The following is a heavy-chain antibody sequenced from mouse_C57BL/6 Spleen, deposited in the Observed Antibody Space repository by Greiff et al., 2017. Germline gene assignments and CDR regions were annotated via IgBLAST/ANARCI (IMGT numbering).Heavy chain of an antibody. J-gene: IGHJ3*01. CDR2: IWRGGST. CDR3: AKSGDDFPFAY. V-gene: IGHV2-5*01. D-gene: IGHD2-4*01. Sequence: VKLVESGPGLVQPSQSLSIPCTVSGFSLTSYGVHWVRQSPGKGLEWLGVIWRGGSTDYNAAFMSRLSITKDNSKSQVFFKMNSLQADDTAIYCCAKSGDDFPFAYWGQGTLVTVSA. CDR1: GFSLTSYG.